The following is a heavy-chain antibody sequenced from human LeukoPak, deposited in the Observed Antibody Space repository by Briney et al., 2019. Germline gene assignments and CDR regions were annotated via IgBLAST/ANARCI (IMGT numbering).Heavy chain of an antibody. CDR1: GYTFTDYY. CDR2: VDPEDGET. J-gene: IGHJ4*02. Sequence: ASVEVSCKVSGYTFTDYYMHRVQQAPGKGLEWMGLVDPEDGETIYAEKFQGRVTITADTSTDTAYMELSSLRSEDTAVYYCATIPTSCLNPCPDYWGQGTLVTVSS. V-gene: IGHV1-69-2*01. CDR3: ATIPTSCLNPCPDY. D-gene: IGHD2-2*01.